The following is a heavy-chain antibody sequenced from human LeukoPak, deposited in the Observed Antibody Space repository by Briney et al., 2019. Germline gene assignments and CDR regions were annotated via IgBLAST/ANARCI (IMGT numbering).Heavy chain of an antibody. CDR3: AKDPNGDYIGTFDG. D-gene: IGHD4-17*01. CDR2: IFGSGDRT. J-gene: IGHJ3*01. Sequence: GGSLRLSCAASGFKFDNYAMTWVRQAPGKGLEWVSTIFGSGDRTQYTDSVKGRFTISRDNSKNTLYLQMNSLRAEDTVVYYCAKDPNGDYIGTFDGRGQGTMVTVSS. V-gene: IGHV3-23*01. CDR1: GFKFDNYA.